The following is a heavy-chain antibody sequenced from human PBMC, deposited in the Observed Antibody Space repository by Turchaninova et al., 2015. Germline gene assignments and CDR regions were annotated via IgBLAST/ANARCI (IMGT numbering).Heavy chain of an antibody. CDR2: KKQDGSEK. V-gene: IGHV3-7*03. CDR3: ARELYWGGGCLNYFDY. D-gene: IGHD2-21*02. CDR1: GFTFSRFW. J-gene: IGHJ4*02. Sequence: EVQLVESGGGLVQPGGSLRLFCAASGFTFSRFWMRWVRHAQGRGLEWGARKKQDGSEKYNFDSAKARFTISQDNAKNSLYLQMNILRAEVTAVYYCARELYWGGGCLNYFDYWGQGTLVTLSS.